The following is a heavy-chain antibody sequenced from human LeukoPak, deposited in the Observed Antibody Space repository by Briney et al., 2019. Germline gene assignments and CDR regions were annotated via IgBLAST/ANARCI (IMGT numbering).Heavy chain of an antibody. Sequence: PGGSLRLSCAASGFTFSSYSMNWVRQAPGKGLEWVSSISSSSSYIYYADSVKGRFTVSRDNAKNSLYLQINGLRAEDTAVYYCARDRSLTAFDCWGQGTLVTVSS. CDR2: ISSSSSYI. CDR1: GFTFSSYS. V-gene: IGHV3-21*01. J-gene: IGHJ4*02. D-gene: IGHD5-18*01. CDR3: ARDRSLTAFDC.